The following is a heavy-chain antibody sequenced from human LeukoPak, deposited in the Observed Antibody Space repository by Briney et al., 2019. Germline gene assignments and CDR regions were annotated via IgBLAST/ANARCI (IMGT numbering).Heavy chain of an antibody. J-gene: IGHJ6*03. CDR1: GGTFSSYG. CDR3: ARDVGLDNDFWSGDMDV. V-gene: IGHV1-69*05. CDR2: IIPIYGRA. Sequence: SVKVSCKASGGTFSSYGISWVRQAPGQGLEWMGRIIPIYGRANYAQKFQGRATITTDESTSTVYMELSSLRSEDTAVYYCARDVGLDNDFWSGDMDVWGKGTTVIVSS. D-gene: IGHD3-3*01.